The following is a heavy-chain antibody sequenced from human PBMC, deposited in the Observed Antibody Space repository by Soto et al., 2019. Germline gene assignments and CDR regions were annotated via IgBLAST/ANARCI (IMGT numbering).Heavy chain of an antibody. CDR1: GGSVSSGSYY. J-gene: IGHJ4*02. V-gene: IGHV4-61*01. D-gene: IGHD6-13*01. CDR2: IYYSGST. Sequence: QVQLQESGPGLVKPSETLSLTCTVSGGSVSSGSYYWSWIRQPPGKGLEWIGYIYYSGSTNYNPSLKSRVTISVDTSKNQFSLNLSSVTAADTAVYYCARAGVAAAGTDYWGQGTLVTVSS. CDR3: ARAGVAAAGTDY.